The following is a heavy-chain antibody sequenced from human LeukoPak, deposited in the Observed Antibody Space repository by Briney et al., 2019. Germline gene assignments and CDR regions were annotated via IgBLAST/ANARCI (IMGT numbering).Heavy chain of an antibody. D-gene: IGHD3-3*02. Sequence: GGSLRLSCAASGITFRSYGMHWVRQAPGKGLEWVAVISYDGSNNYYADSVRGRFTISRDNSKNTLYLQMNSLRADDTAVYYCAARTPISGIDYWGQGTLVTVSS. CDR2: ISYDGSNN. V-gene: IGHV3-30*03. J-gene: IGHJ4*02. CDR3: AARTPISGIDY. CDR1: GITFRSYG.